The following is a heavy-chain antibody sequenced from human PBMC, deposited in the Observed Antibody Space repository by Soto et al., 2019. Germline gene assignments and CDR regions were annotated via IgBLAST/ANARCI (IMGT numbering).Heavy chain of an antibody. V-gene: IGHV3-7*01. CDR2: IKQDGSEK. D-gene: IGHD4-4*01. CDR1: GFTFSSYW. J-gene: IGHJ4*02. CDR3: ARAWGLTTAQYLDY. Sequence: LRLSCAASGFTFSSYWRSWVRQAPGKGLEWVANIKQDGSEKYYVDSVKGRFTISRDNAKNSLYLQMNSLRAEDTAVYYCARAWGLTTAQYLDYWGQGTLVTVSS.